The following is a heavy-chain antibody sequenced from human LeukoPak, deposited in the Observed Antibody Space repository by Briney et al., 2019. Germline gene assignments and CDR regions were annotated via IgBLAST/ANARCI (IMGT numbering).Heavy chain of an antibody. D-gene: IGHD2-15*01. Sequence: GGSLRLSCSASGFTFSSYTMNWVRQAPGKGLEWVSAISGSGGSTYYADSVKGRFTISRDNSKNTLYLQMNSLRAEDTAVYYCATVVVVAATYYAFDYWGQGTLVTVSS. CDR3: ATVVVVAATYYAFDY. CDR2: ISGSGGST. V-gene: IGHV3-23*01. CDR1: GFTFSSYT. J-gene: IGHJ4*02.